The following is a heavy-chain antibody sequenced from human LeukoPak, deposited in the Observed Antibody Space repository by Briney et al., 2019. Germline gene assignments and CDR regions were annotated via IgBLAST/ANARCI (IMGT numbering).Heavy chain of an antibody. CDR1: GFTFSSYW. J-gene: IGHJ4*02. V-gene: IGHV3-7*01. CDR2: IKHDGSEK. D-gene: IGHD6-13*01. Sequence: GGSLRLSCAATGFTFSSYWLSWVRQAPGKGLEWVANIKHDGSEKYYVDSVKGRFTISRDNAENSLYLQMNSLRAEDTAVYYCARDRAGYSSSPLDYWGQGTMVTVSS. CDR3: ARDRAGYSSSPLDY.